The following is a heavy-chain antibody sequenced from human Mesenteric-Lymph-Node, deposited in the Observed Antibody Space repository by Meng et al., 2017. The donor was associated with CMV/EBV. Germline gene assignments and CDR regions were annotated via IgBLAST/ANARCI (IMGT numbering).Heavy chain of an antibody. V-gene: IGHV1-46*01. Sequence: ASVKVSCKASGYTFTTYYIHWVRQAPGQGLEWMGIINPDGGSTIYAQNFQGRVTMTSDTSTSTVYMALSSLRSEDTAVYYCARDLIAARRIPAYWGQGTLVTVSS. CDR1: GYTFTTYY. CDR2: INPDGGST. J-gene: IGHJ4*02. D-gene: IGHD6-6*01. CDR3: ARDLIAARRIPAY.